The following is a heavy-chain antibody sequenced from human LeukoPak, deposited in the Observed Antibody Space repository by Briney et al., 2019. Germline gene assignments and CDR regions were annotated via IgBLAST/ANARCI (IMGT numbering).Heavy chain of an antibody. V-gene: IGHV3-21*01. CDR3: ARELWFGGLLPIKGGY. CDR2: ISSSSSYI. CDR1: GFTFSSYS. D-gene: IGHD3-10*01. Sequence: GGSLRLSCAASGFTFSSYSMNWVRQAPGKGLEWVSSISSSSSYIYYADSVKGRFTISRDNAKNSLYLQMNSLRAEDTAVYYCARELWFGGLLPIKGGYWGQGTLVTVSS. J-gene: IGHJ4*02.